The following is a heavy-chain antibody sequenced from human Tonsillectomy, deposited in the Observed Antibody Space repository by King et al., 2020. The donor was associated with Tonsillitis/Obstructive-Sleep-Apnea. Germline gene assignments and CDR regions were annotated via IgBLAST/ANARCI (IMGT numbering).Heavy chain of an antibody. Sequence: VQLVESGGGLVQPGRSLRLSCAASGFTFVDYAMHWVRQAPGKGLEWVSGISWNSGSIGYADSVKGRFTISRDNAKNSLYLQMNSLRAEDTALSYCAKDTYDSGGHPSAYFDYWGQGTLVTVPS. D-gene: IGHD3-22*01. CDR3: AKDTYDSGGHPSAYFDY. CDR1: GFTFVDYA. V-gene: IGHV3-9*01. J-gene: IGHJ4*02. CDR2: ISWNSGSI.